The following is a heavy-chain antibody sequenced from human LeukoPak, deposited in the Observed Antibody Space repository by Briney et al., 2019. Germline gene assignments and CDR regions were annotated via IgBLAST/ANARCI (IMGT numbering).Heavy chain of an antibody. CDR2: SNAGNGNT. CDR3: ARGGHSSGWYLFDY. J-gene: IGHJ4*02. CDR1: GYTFTSYA. Sequence: GASVKVSCKASGYTFTSYAMHWVRQAPGQGLEWMGWSNAGNGNTKYSQEFQGRVTITRDTSASTAYMELGSLRSEDMAVYYCARGGHSSGWYLFDYWGQGTLVTVSS. V-gene: IGHV1-3*02. D-gene: IGHD6-19*01.